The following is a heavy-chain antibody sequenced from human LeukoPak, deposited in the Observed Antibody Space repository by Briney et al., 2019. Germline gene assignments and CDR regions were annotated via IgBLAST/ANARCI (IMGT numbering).Heavy chain of an antibody. J-gene: IGHJ5*02. D-gene: IGHD6-19*01. CDR3: AGGGAVAKNWFEP. CDR2: INHSGST. Sequence: SETLSLTCAVYGGSFSGYYWSWIRQPPGKGLEWIGEINHSGSTNYNPSLKSRVTISVDTSKNQFSLKLSSVTAADTAVYYCAGGGAVAKNWFEPWGQGTLVTVSS. V-gene: IGHV4-34*01. CDR1: GGSFSGYY.